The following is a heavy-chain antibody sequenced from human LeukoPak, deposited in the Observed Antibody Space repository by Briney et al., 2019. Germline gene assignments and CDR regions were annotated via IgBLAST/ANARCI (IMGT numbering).Heavy chain of an antibody. V-gene: IGHV1-2*02. CDR1: GYTFTGYY. CDR3: ARDSGYDSYGMDV. CDR2: INPNSGGT. D-gene: IGHD5-12*01. J-gene: IGHJ6*02. Sequence: GASVTVSFKASGYTFTGYYMHWVRQAPGQGLEWMGWINPNSGGTNYAQKFQGRVTMTRDTSISTAYMELSRLRSDDTAVYYCARDSGYDSYGMDVWGQGTTVTVSS.